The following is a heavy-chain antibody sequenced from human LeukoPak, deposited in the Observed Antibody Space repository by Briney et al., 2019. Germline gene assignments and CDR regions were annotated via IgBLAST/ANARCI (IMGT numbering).Heavy chain of an antibody. CDR2: IGVSGGST. J-gene: IGHJ1*01. Sequence: PGGSLRLSCAASGLTFSEYAMSWVRQVPGMGLGWVSTIGVSGGSTNYADSVRGRFTISRDNSKNTLYLQINSLRADDTAVYYCAKGRVGTNGVLEHWGQGTLVTVSS. V-gene: IGHV3-23*01. CDR1: GLTFSEYA. D-gene: IGHD1-26*01. CDR3: AKGRVGTNGVLEH.